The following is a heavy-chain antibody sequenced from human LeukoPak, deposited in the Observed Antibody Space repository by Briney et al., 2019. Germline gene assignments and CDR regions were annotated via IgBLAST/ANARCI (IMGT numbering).Heavy chain of an antibody. CDR2: ISSSGSTI. CDR1: GFTFSSYE. V-gene: IGHV3-48*03. CDR3: ARGGAESGYCTNGVCYGGGGY. D-gene: IGHD2-8*01. Sequence: GGSLRLSCAASGFTFSSYEMNWVRQAPGKGLEWVSYISSSGSTIYYADSVKGRFTISRDNAKNSLYLQMNSQRAEDTAVYYCARGGAESGYCTNGVCYGGGGYWGQGTLVTVSS. J-gene: IGHJ4*02.